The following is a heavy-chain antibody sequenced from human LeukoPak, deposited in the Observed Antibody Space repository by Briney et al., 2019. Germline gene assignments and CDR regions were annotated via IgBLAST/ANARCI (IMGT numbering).Heavy chain of an antibody. J-gene: IGHJ4*02. CDR2: INSSSSYI. D-gene: IGHD5-12*01. CDR1: GFTFSSYS. Sequence: GGSLRLSCAASGFTFSSYSMNWVRQAPGKGLDWVSSINSSSSYIYYADSLKGRFTISRDNAQNSLYLQMNGLRAEDTAVYYCARARGYSDYWGQGTLVTVSS. V-gene: IGHV3-21*01. CDR3: ARARGYSDY.